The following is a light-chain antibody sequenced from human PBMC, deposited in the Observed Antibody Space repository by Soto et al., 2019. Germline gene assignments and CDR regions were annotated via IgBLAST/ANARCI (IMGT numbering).Light chain of an antibody. J-gene: IGKJ1*01. V-gene: IGKV1-5*03. Sequence: DMQMTQSPSTLSASIGDRVTITCRASQSINSWLAWYQQKPGKAPKLLIYKASTLESGVPSRFSGSGSGTEFTLTISCLQPDDFATYYCQHYNSYSEAFGQGTKVDIK. CDR1: QSINSW. CDR3: QHYNSYSEA. CDR2: KAS.